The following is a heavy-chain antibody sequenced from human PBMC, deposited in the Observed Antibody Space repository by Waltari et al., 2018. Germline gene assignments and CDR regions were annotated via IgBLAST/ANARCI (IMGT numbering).Heavy chain of an antibody. D-gene: IGHD6-19*01. Sequence: QVQLQESGPGLVKFSETLSLTCTVSGVSVSGYFWHWIRQAPGKGPEWIGYIRNTGDSKQNPTRKCRFTMSVDTSRNDFSLSLSSVTAADTAVYYCARWEVGWRAFRFWGQGTLGTVSS. CDR1: GVSVSGYF. J-gene: IGHJ4*03. V-gene: IGHV4-59*08. CDR2: IRNTGDS. CDR3: ARWEVGWRAFRF.